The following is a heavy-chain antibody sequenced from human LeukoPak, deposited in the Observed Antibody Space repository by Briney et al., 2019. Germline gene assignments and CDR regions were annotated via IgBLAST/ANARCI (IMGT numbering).Heavy chain of an antibody. CDR2: ISGGGGST. J-gene: IGHJ2*01. CDR3: AKVRVVGDYNWFFDL. D-gene: IGHD4-17*01. V-gene: IGHV3-23*01. CDR1: GFTFSSYA. Sequence: GGSLRLSCAASGFTFSSYAMSWVRQAPGKGLEWVSGISGGGGSTYYADSVKGRFTISRDNSKNTLYLQTNSLRAEDTAVYYCAKVRVVGDYNWFFDLWGRGTLVTVSS.